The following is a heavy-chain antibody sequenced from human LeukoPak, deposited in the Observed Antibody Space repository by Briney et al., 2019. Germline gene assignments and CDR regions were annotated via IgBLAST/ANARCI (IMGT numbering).Heavy chain of an antibody. CDR2: IYHSGST. CDR1: GGSISSGGYS. D-gene: IGHD3-10*01. CDR3: ARAARGGAFDY. Sequence: PSETLSLTCAASGGSISSGGYSWSWIRQPPGKGLEWIGYIYHSGSTYYNPSLKGRVTISVDRSKNQFSLKLSSVTAADTAVYYCARAARGGAFDYWGQGTLVTVSS. J-gene: IGHJ4*02. V-gene: IGHV4-30-2*01.